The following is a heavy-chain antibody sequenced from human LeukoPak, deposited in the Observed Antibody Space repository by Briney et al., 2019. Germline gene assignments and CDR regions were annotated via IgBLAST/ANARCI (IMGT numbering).Heavy chain of an antibody. Sequence: GGSLKLSCAASGFSFSDSNIHWVRQASGKWLEWVGRIRSKAKSYTTTYVASVKGRFTISRDDSENMAYLEMSNLKTEDTAVYYCDVVTPAGDVRESYWSQGILVTVSS. J-gene: IGHJ4*02. CDR1: GFSFSDSN. CDR2: IRSKAKSYTT. CDR3: DVVTPAGDVRESY. V-gene: IGHV3-73*01. D-gene: IGHD5-24*01.